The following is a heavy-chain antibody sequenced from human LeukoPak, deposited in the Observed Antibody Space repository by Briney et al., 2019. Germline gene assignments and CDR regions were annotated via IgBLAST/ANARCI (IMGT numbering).Heavy chain of an antibody. CDR1: GGSFSGYY. Sequence: PSETLSLTCAVYGGSFSGYYWSWIRQPPGKGLEWIGEINHSGSTNYNPSLKSRVTISVDTSKNQFSLKLSSVTAADTAVYYCARGYSRSLRRYYYYMDVWGKGTTVTVSS. J-gene: IGHJ6*03. CDR2: INHSGST. D-gene: IGHD6-13*01. V-gene: IGHV4-34*01. CDR3: ARGYSRSLRRYYYYMDV.